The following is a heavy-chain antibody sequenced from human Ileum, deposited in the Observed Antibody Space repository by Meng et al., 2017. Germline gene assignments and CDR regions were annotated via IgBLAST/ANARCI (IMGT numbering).Heavy chain of an antibody. V-gene: IGHV4-34*01. CDR1: GGSFSGYY. J-gene: IGHJ4*02. CDR2: IDHSGSA. D-gene: IGHD3-10*01. Sequence: GSLRLSCAVYGGSFSGYYCGWIRQPPGKGLGLFGEIDHSGSANYNPSLKSRVTISVDTSKNQFSLNLDSVTAADTAVYYCARGGGPRGYYFDYWGRGTLVTVSS. CDR3: ARGGGPRGYYFDY.